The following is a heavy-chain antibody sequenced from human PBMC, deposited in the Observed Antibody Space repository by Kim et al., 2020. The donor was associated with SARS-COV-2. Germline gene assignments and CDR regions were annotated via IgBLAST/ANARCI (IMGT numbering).Heavy chain of an antibody. D-gene: IGHD3-3*01. J-gene: IGHJ4*02. CDR1: GFTFTSYA. Sequence: GGSLRLSCAASGFTFTSYAMSWVRRAPGKGLEWVSAITGSGTTYHAGSVEGQFTLSTDTSNNTLYLQMNRLKAEDTAVSYCSKGDHETHGFLRFCGRGT. V-gene: IGHV3-23*01. CDR2: ITGSGTT. CDR3: SKGDHETHGFLRF.